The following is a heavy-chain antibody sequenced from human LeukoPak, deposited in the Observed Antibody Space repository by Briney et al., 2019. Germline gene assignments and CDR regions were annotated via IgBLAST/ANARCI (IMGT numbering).Heavy chain of an antibody. CDR1: DGYMSRHQ. J-gene: IGHJ4*02. V-gene: IGHV4-59*08. CDR3: PSKAFLAAWHFFF. CDR2: IYHNGNT. Sequence: SETLSLTCTVSDGYMSRHQWSGIRQPPGKGLEWIGYIYHNGNTNYNPSLKSRVNISIDTSKNRFSLKLSSVTAADTAVYYWPSKAFLAAWHFFFCGQGTLVTVSS. D-gene: IGHD3-3*02.